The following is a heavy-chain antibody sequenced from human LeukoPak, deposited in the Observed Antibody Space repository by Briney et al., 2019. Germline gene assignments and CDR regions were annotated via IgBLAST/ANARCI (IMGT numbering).Heavy chain of an antibody. J-gene: IGHJ4*02. V-gene: IGHV3-30*04. CDR1: GVTLSNYA. D-gene: IGHD4-17*01. CDR3: ATDYGDYEPIDC. CDR2: ISFDGTNK. Sequence: PGGSLRVSCTASGVTLSNYAMHWVRRPPGRGLEWVAVISFDGTNKYYGDSVEGRFSVSRDNSKNTLYLQMNSLRPDDTAMYYCATDYGDYEPIDCWGQGTLVTVSS.